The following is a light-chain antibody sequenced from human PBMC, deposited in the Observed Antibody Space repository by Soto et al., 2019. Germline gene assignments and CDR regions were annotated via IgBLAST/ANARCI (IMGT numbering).Light chain of an antibody. CDR1: QSVSNSY. CDR3: QHYDTSLI. V-gene: IGKV3-20*01. CDR2: GAS. J-gene: IGKJ4*01. Sequence: EVVLTQSPGTLSLSPGERATLSCRASQSVSNSYLAWYQQKPGQAPRLLIYGASSRATGIPDRFSGSGSGTDFTLTISRMEPGDFAVYYCQHYDTSLIFGGGTNVEIK.